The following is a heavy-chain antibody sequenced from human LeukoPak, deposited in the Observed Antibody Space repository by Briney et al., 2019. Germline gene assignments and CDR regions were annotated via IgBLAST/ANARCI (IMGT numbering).Heavy chain of an antibody. V-gene: IGHV1-18*01. CDR1: GYTFTSYG. CDR3: ARDHRSTVTTYYYYGMDV. D-gene: IGHD4-17*01. CDR2: ISAYNGNT. J-gene: IGHJ6*02. Sequence: ASVKVSCKASGYTFTSYGISWVRQAPGQGLEWMGWISAYNGNTNYAQRLQGRVTMTTDTSTSTAFMELRSLRPDDTAVYYCARDHRSTVTTYYYYGMDVWGQGTTVTVSS.